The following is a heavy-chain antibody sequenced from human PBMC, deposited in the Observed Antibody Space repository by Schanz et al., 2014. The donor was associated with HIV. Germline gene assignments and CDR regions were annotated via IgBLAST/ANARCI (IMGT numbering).Heavy chain of an antibody. V-gene: IGHV3-21*04. CDR2: ISGNSYYK. CDR3: ARSSDYYYGMDV. J-gene: IGHJ6*02. Sequence: DVQLVESGGGLVQPGGSLRLSCSASGFTFSSYRMNWVRQAPGKGLQWVSSISGNSYYKDYADAVKGRFTISRDNARNSLYLQLNSLRAEDTAVYYCARSSDYYYGMDVWGQGTTVTVSS. CDR1: GFTFSSYR.